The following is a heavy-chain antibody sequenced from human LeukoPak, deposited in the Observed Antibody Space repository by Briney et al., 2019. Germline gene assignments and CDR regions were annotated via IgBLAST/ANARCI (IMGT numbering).Heavy chain of an antibody. V-gene: IGHV3-20*04. CDR2: INWNGGST. D-gene: IGHD3-22*01. Sequence: GGSLRLSCAASGFTFDDYGMSWVRQAPGKGLEWVSGINWNGGSTGYADSVKGRFTISRDNAKNSLYLQMNGLRAEDTALYYCARHPDYDSSGYSFDYWGQGTLVTVSS. CDR1: GFTFDDYG. J-gene: IGHJ4*02. CDR3: ARHPDYDSSGYSFDY.